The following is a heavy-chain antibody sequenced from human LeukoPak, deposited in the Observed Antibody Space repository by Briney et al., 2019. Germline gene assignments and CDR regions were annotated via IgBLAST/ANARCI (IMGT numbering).Heavy chain of an antibody. Sequence: PSETLSLTCTVSGVSISSYYWSWLRQPAGKGLEWIGRIYTSGSTNYNPSLKSRVTMSVDTSKNQFSLKLSSVTAADTAVYYCASSYYDSSGYYSPKSFDYWGQGTLVTVSS. V-gene: IGHV4-4*07. D-gene: IGHD3-22*01. CDR1: GVSISSYY. CDR2: IYTSGST. CDR3: ASSYYDSSGYYSPKSFDY. J-gene: IGHJ4*02.